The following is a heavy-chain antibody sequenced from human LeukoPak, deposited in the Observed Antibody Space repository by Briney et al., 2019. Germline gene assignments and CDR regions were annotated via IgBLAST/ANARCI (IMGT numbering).Heavy chain of an antibody. CDR3: ARIYCSGGSCYGPYNSPNGGGSGFDY. V-gene: IGHV3-7*03. CDR2: IKQDGSEE. Sequence: GGSLRLSCAASGFTFSSYWMSWVRQAPGKGLEWVANIKQDGSEEYYVDSVKGRFTISRDNAKNSLYLQMNSLRAEDTAVYYCARIYCSGGSCYGPYNSPNGGGSGFDYWGQGTLVTVSS. J-gene: IGHJ4*02. CDR1: GFTFSSYW. D-gene: IGHD2-15*01.